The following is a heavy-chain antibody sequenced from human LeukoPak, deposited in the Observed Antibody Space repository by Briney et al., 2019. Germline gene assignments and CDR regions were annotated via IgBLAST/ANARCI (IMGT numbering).Heavy chain of an antibody. CDR2: ISGSGGST. D-gene: IGHD3-22*01. J-gene: IGHJ4*02. Sequence: GGSLRLSCAASGFTFSSYAMSWVRQAPGKGLEWVSAISGSGGSTYYADSVKGRFTISRDNSKNTLYLQMNSLRAEDTAVYYCAKDHPTYYYDSSGYSAGYFDYWGQGTLVTVSS. CDR3: AKDHPTYYYDSSGYSAGYFDY. V-gene: IGHV3-23*01. CDR1: GFTFSSYA.